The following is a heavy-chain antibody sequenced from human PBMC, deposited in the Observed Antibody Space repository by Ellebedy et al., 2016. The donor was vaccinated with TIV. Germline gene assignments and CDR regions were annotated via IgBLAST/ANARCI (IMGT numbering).Heavy chain of an antibody. V-gene: IGHV3-9*01. CDR2: INWNSGSR. Sequence: GGSLRLXCAASGFTFDDFAMHWVRQTPGKGLEWVSGINWNSGSRGYADSVKGRFTISRDRAKKSLYLQMNSLRPEDTALYYCAKGGGGRTTLTFYYFDYWGQGTLVTVSS. D-gene: IGHD2/OR15-2a*01. CDR1: GFTFDDFA. CDR3: AKGGGGRTTLTFYYFDY. J-gene: IGHJ4*02.